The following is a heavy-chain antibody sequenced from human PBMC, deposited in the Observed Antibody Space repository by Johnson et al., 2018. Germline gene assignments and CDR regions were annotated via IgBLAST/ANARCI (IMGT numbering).Heavy chain of an antibody. D-gene: IGHD3-10*01. V-gene: IGHV3-66*02. CDR2: IYSGGSP. CDR3: ARDLLGFGDRYMGV. CDR1: GFTVSTKY. J-gene: IGHJ6*03. Sequence: VQLVQSGGGLVQPGGSLRLSCAASGFTVSTKYMSWVRLAPGKGLEWVSIIYSGGSPYYADSVKGRFIFSRDNSKNPLFLEMKSLRAEDTAVYYCARDLLGFGDRYMGVWGKGTTVTVSS.